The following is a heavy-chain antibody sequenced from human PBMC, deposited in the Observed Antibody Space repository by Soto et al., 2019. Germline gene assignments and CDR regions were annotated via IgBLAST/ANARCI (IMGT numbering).Heavy chain of an antibody. CDR2: IVVGSGNT. D-gene: IGHD1-7*01. Sequence: ASVKVSCKASGFTFTSSAVQWVRQARGQRLEWIGWIVVGSGNTNYAQKFQERVTITRDMSTSTAYMELSSLRSEDTAVYYCAASRITGTSSLFYYYYGMDVWGQGTTVTVSS. CDR1: GFTFTSSA. V-gene: IGHV1-58*01. CDR3: AASRITGTSSLFYYYYGMDV. J-gene: IGHJ6*02.